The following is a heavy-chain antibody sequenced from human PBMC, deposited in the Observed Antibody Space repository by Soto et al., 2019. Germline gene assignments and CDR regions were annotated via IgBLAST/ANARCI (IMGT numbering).Heavy chain of an antibody. CDR3: AVSYCGGDCYPNLLRL. Sequence: GSVKGSCKVSGYALTELSMHLVRQAPGKGLEWIGGFDPEDGETIYAQKFQGRVTMTEDTSTDTAYMELSSLRSEDTAVYYCAVSYCGGDCYPNLLRLWGQGTMVTVSS. J-gene: IGHJ4*02. V-gene: IGHV1-24*01. D-gene: IGHD2-21*02. CDR1: GYALTELS. CDR2: FDPEDGET.